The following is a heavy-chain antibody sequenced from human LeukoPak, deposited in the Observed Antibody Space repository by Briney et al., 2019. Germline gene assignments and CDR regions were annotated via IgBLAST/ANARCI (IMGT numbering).Heavy chain of an antibody. J-gene: IGHJ4*02. CDR3: ARVPGSYYVDFDY. CDR1: GFTFSNYG. D-gene: IGHD3-10*01. V-gene: IGHV3-30*02. CDR2: IRFDGNNK. Sequence: GGSLRLSCAASGFTFSNYGMHWVRQAPGKGLEWVAFIRFDGNNKYYADSVKGRFTISRDNSKNTLYLQMNSLRAEDTAVYYCARVPGSYYVDFDYWGRGTLVTVSS.